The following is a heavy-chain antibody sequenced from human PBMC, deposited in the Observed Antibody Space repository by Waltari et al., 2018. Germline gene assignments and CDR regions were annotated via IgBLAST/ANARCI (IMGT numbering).Heavy chain of an antibody. V-gene: IGHV4-39*07. CDR3: ARVSMVQGNAFDI. J-gene: IGHJ3*02. CDR2: IYYSGST. Sequence: QLQLQESGPGLVKPSETLSLTCTFSGVSISSSSNYWGLLPQPPGKGLEWIGSIYYSGSTYYNPSLKSRVTISVDTSKNQFSLKLSSVTAADTAVYYCARVSMVQGNAFDIWGQGTMVTVSS. D-gene: IGHD3-10*01. CDR1: GVSISSSSNY.